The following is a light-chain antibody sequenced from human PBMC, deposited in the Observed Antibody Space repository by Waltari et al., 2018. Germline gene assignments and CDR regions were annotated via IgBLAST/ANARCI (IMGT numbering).Light chain of an antibody. V-gene: IGKV3-15*01. CDR2: VAS. CDR1: QSVDSH. Sequence: EIVMTQSPATLSVSPRARATLSCRASQSVDSHVAWYKQEPGQAPRLLIYVASTRATDIPARFSGSGSGTEFTLTISSLQSEDSGVYYCQHYENWPHTFGGGTKVEIK. J-gene: IGKJ4*01. CDR3: QHYENWPHT.